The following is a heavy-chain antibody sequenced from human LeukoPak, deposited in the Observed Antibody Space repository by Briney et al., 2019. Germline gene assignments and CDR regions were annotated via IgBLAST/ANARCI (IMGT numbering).Heavy chain of an antibody. J-gene: IGHJ6*02. CDR2: ISYDGSNK. V-gene: IGHV3-30*04. CDR3: ARDKILDYYDSSGYGSYYYGMDV. D-gene: IGHD3-22*01. CDR1: GFTFSSYA. Sequence: GRSLILSCAASGFTFSSYAMHWVRQAPGKGLEWVAVISYDGSNKYYADSVKGRFTISRDNSKNTLYLQMNSLRAEDTAVYYCARDKILDYYDSSGYGSYYYGMDVWGQGTTVTVSS.